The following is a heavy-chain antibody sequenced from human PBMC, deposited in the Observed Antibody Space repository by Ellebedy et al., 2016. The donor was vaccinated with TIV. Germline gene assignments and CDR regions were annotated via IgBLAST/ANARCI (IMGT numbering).Heavy chain of an antibody. V-gene: IGHV3-7*03. Sequence: PGGSLRLSCAASGFSFNNYWMNWARQAPGKGLEWVANIKQDGSEQYYVDSVKGRFTISRDNAKNSLYLQMNSLRGEDTAMYYCVRGAGRVTDYWGQGTLVTVSS. CDR3: VRGAGRVTDY. CDR2: IKQDGSEQ. J-gene: IGHJ4*02. D-gene: IGHD4-23*01. CDR1: GFSFNNYW.